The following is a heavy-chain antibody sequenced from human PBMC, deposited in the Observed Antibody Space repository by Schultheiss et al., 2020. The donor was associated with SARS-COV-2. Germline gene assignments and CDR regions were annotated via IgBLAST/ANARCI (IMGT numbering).Heavy chain of an antibody. J-gene: IGHJ4*02. Sequence: ASVKVSCKASGYTFTSYDINWVRQATGQGLEWMGWISAYNGNTNYAQKLQGRVTMTTDTSTSTAYMELRSLRSDDTAVYYCARILSIAARPYFDYWGQGTLVTVSS. D-gene: IGHD6-6*01. CDR2: ISAYNGNT. V-gene: IGHV1-18*01. CDR3: ARILSIAARPYFDY. CDR1: GYTFTSYD.